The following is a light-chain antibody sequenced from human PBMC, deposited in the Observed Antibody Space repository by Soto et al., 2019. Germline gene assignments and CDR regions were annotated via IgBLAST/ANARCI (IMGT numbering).Light chain of an antibody. CDR1: QSVSSSY. CDR2: GAS. V-gene: IGKV3-20*01. J-gene: IGKJ3*01. Sequence: EIVLTQSPGTLSLSPGERATLSCRASQSVSSSYLAWYQQKPGQAPRLLIYGASTRATGIPDRFSGSGSGTVFTLTISRLDPEDFAVYYCQQYGNSPFTFGPGTKVDIK. CDR3: QQYGNSPFT.